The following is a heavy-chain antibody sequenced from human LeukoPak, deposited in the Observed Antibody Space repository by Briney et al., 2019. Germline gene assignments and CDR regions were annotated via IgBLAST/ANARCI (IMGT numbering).Heavy chain of an antibody. CDR3: VKEFFPYGSGSYYDY. V-gene: IGHV3-43D*03. Sequence: PGGSLRLSCATSGFTFADYAMHWVRQTPRKGLEWVSLITWDGGSAYYADSVKGRFTISRDNIKNSLCLQMSSLRAEDTALYFCVKEFFPYGSGSYYDYWGQGTVVTVSS. CDR2: ITWDGGSA. D-gene: IGHD3-10*01. J-gene: IGHJ4*02. CDR1: GFTFADYA.